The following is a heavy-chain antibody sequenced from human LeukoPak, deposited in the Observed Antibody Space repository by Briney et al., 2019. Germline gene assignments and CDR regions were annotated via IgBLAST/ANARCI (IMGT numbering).Heavy chain of an antibody. CDR1: GFTFDDYA. J-gene: IGHJ1*01. V-gene: IGHV3-21*01. CDR3: GRAFPPLRTSSAGDL. CDR2: ISGRSSHI. D-gene: IGHD3-16*01. Sequence: PGGSLRLSCAASGFTFDDYAMHWVRQAPGKGLEWVSAISGRSSHIYYGESVKGRFTISRDNAKNSLYLQMDSLGVEDTAVYYCGRAFPPLRTSSAGDLWGQGTLVIVSS.